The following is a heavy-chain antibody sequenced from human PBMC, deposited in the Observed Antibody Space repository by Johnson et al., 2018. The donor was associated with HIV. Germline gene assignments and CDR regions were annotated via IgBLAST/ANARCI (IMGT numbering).Heavy chain of an antibody. CDR3: AKAEGATSAFDI. Sequence: QVQLVESGGGVVQPGRSLRLSCAASGFTFSSYGMHWVRQAPGKGLEWVAVIWYDGSNKYYADSVKGRFTISRDNSKNTRYLQMNSLRAEDTAVYYCAKAEGATSAFDIWGQGTMVTVSS. J-gene: IGHJ3*02. CDR1: GFTFSSYG. V-gene: IGHV3-33*06. D-gene: IGHD1-26*01. CDR2: IWYDGSNK.